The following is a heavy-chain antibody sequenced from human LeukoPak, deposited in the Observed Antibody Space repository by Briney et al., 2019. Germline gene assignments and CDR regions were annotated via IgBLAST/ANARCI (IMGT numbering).Heavy chain of an antibody. D-gene: IGHD4-4*01. CDR3: ARGGGTVTRTSKEYDY. J-gene: IGHJ4*02. Sequence: GGSLRLSCAASGFTFSSYAMHWVRQAPGKGLEWVAVISYDGSNKYYADSVEGRFTISRDNSKNTLYLQMNSLRAEDTAVYYCARGGGTVTRTSKEYDYWGQGTLVTVSS. V-gene: IGHV3-30-3*01. CDR1: GFTFSSYA. CDR2: ISYDGSNK.